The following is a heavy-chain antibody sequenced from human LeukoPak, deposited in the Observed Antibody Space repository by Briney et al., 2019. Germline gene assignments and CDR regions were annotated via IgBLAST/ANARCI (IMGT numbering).Heavy chain of an antibody. D-gene: IGHD4-17*01. J-gene: IGHJ4*02. Sequence: TSETLSLTCTVSGGSISSYYWSWIRQPPGKGLEWIGYIYYSGSTNYNSSLKSRVTILVDMSKNQFSLKLSSVTAADTAVYYCARVPTVTFFDYWGQGTLVTVSS. CDR2: IYYSGST. V-gene: IGHV4-59*01. CDR3: ARVPTVTFFDY. CDR1: GGSISSYY.